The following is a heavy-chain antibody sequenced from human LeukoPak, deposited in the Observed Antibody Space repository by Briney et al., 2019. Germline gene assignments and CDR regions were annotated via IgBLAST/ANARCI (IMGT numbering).Heavy chain of an antibody. CDR1: GFTFSDYY. CDR2: ISSSGSTI. Sequence: GGSLRLSCAASGFTFSDYYMSWIRQAPGKGLEWVSYISSSGSTIYYADSVKGRFTISRDNAKNSLYLQMSSLRAEDTAVYYCARVPIAAAGYFDYWGQGTLVTVSS. J-gene: IGHJ4*02. D-gene: IGHD6-13*01. CDR3: ARVPIAAAGYFDY. V-gene: IGHV3-11*01.